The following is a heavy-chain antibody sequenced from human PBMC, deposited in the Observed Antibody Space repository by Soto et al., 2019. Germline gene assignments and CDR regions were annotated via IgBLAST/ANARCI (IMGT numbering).Heavy chain of an antibody. CDR1: GFTFSGSA. CDR3: TRSSYYDSSGYYYFDY. D-gene: IGHD3-22*01. CDR2: IRSKANSYAT. J-gene: IGHJ4*02. V-gene: IGHV3-73*02. Sequence: VQLVESGGGLVQPGGSLKLSCAASGFTFSGSAMHWVRQASGKGLEWVGRIRSKANSYATAYAASVKGRFTISRDDSKNTAYLQMNSLKTEDTAVYYCTRSSYYDSSGYYYFDYWGQGTLVTVSS.